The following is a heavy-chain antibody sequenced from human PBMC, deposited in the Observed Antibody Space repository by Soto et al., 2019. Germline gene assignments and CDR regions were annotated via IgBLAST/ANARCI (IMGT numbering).Heavy chain of an antibody. CDR1: GYASTSYY. CDR2: INPSGGST. D-gene: IGHD1-1*01. V-gene: IGHV1-46*01. Sequence: GASVKVSCKASGYASTSYYMHWVRQAPGQGLEWMGIINPSGGSTSYAQKFQGRVTMTRDTSTSTVYMELSSLRSEDTAVYYCARDLFPVTTPQGFDYWGQGTLVTVSS. CDR3: ARDLFPVTTPQGFDY. J-gene: IGHJ4*02.